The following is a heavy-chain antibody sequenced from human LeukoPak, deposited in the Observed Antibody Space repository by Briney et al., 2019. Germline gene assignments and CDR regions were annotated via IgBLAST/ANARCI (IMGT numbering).Heavy chain of an antibody. J-gene: IGHJ4*02. V-gene: IGHV3-74*01. D-gene: IGHD2-21*01. CDR2: VNGDGSRT. Sequence: GGSLRLSCAASGFTFSSYWMHWVRQAPGKGLVWVSRVNGDGSRTNYADSVKGRFTISRDNAKNTLYLQVNSLRAEDTAVYYCARGGSLYCRTDGCGSAIDYWGQGTLVTVSS. CDR3: ARGGSLYCRTDGCGSAIDY. CDR1: GFTFSSYW.